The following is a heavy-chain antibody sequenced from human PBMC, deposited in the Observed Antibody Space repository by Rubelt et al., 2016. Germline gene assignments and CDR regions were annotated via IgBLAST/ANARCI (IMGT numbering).Heavy chain of an antibody. D-gene: IGHD6-19*01. V-gene: IGHV4-4*02. CDR3: ARDREAVAGRGGDAFDI. CDR2: ISHSGST. CDR1: GGSINDNNW. J-gene: IGHJ3*02. Sequence: SLTCAVSGGSINDNNWWSWVRQPPGKGLEWIGEISHSGSTSYNPSLQSRVTISMDKSMHHFSLRLSSVTAADTAVYYCARDREAVAGRGGDAFDIWGQGTKVTVSS.